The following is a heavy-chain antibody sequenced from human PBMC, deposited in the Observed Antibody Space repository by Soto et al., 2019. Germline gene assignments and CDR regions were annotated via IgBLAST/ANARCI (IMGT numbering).Heavy chain of an antibody. Sequence: PGGSLRLSCAASGFTFSSYEMNWVRQAPGKGLEWVSYISSSGSTIYYADSVKGRFTISRDNAKNSLYLQMNSLTAEDTAVYYCARELSVDTGMVTDRSYYYYGMDVWGQGTTVTVSS. CDR3: ARELSVDTGMVTDRSYYYYGMDV. V-gene: IGHV3-48*03. CDR1: GFTFSSYE. D-gene: IGHD5-18*01. J-gene: IGHJ6*02. CDR2: ISSSGSTI.